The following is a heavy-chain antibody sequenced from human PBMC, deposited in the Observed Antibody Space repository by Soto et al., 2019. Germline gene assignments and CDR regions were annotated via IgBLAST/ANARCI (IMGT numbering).Heavy chain of an antibody. CDR3: ARVLRGVVNWFDP. J-gene: IGHJ5*02. Sequence: HLVQSGPEVKKPGASVTVSCKTSGDTFTNFGLSWVRQAPGQGLEWMGWIGTYNSNKNYAQKIQGSLTLTTDTSTSTGYMELKSLEYDDTAVYYCARVLRGVVNWFDPWGQGTLVTVSS. CDR1: GDTFTNFG. D-gene: IGHD3-10*01. CDR2: IGTYNSNK. V-gene: IGHV1-18*01.